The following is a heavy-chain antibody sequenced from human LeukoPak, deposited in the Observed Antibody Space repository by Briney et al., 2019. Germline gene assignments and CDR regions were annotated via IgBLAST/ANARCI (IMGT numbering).Heavy chain of an antibody. CDR3: ARQVDVGCSSTSCYGHGAFDI. V-gene: IGHV4-30-2*01. J-gene: IGHJ3*02. Sequence: PSQTLSLTCAVSGGSISSGSYSWSWIRQPPGKGLEWIGYIYPRGSTYYNPSLKSRVTISLDTSKKQFSLKLSSVTAADTAVYYCARQVDVGCSSTSCYGHGAFDIWGQGTLVTVSS. CDR2: IYPRGST. D-gene: IGHD2-2*01. CDR1: GGSISSGSYS.